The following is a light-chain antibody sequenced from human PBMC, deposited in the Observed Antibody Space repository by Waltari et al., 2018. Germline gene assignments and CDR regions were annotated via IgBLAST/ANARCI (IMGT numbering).Light chain of an antibody. CDR1: NIERKS. CDR2: YDS. V-gene: IGLV3-21*01. CDR3: QVWDANTDPGV. J-gene: IGLJ1*01. Sequence: SYVLTQPPSVAAAPGETARVTCGGNNIERKSVHWYQQKPGQAPVLVISYDSDRPSGIPERFSGSNSGATATLTISRVEAGDEADYYCQVWDANTDPGVFGTGTEVTVL.